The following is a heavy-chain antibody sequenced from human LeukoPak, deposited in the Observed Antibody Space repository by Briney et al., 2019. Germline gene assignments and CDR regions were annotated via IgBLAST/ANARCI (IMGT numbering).Heavy chain of an antibody. CDR1: GYTFTSYD. Sequence: ASVKVSCKASGYTFTSYDINWVRQATGQGLEWMGWMNPNSGNTGYAQKFQGRVTKTRNTSISTAYMELSSLRSEDTAVYYCARGRIGGFSYGYDLDYWGQGTLVTVSS. D-gene: IGHD5-18*01. V-gene: IGHV1-8*01. CDR3: ARGRIGGFSYGYDLDY. J-gene: IGHJ4*02. CDR2: MNPNSGNT.